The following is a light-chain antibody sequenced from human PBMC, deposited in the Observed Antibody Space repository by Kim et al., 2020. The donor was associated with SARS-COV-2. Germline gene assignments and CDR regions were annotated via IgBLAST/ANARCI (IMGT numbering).Light chain of an antibody. CDR1: SSDIGSYNR. CDR2: EVS. CDR3: SSYTSSNTLV. V-gene: IGLV2-18*02. Sequence: QSALTQPPSVSGSPGQSVTISCTGTSSDIGSYNRVSWYHQPPGTAPKLMIYEVSNRPSGVPDRFSGSKSGNTASLTISGLQAEDEADYYCSSYTSSNTLVFGGGTQLTVL. J-gene: IGLJ2*01.